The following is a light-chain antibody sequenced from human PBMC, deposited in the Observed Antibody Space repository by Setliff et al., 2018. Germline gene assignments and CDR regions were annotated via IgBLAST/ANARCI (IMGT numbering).Light chain of an antibody. J-gene: IGLJ1*01. CDR2: NDN. CDR1: RSNIGAGYG. CDR3: QSYDNSLSGSGL. Sequence: QSVLTQPPSVSGAPGQRVTISCTGSRSNIGAGYGVHWYQQFPGTAPKLLIYNDNNRPSGVPDRFSGPKSGTSASLAITGLQAEDEADYFCQSYDNSLSGSGLFGTGTKVTVL. V-gene: IGLV1-40*01.